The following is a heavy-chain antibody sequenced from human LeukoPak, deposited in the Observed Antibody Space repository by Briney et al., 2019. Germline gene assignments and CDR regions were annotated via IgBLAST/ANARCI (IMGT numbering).Heavy chain of an antibody. V-gene: IGHV4-39*07. J-gene: IGHJ4*02. D-gene: IGHD4-23*01. CDR3: ARGRYGGH. CDR2: IYYSGST. CDR1: GGSISNSIYY. Sequence: SETLSLTCTVSGGSISNSIYYWGWIRQPPGKGLEWIGSIYYSGSTYYNPSLKSRVTISVDTSKNQFSLKVSSVTAADTAVYYCARGRYGGHWGQGTLVTVSS.